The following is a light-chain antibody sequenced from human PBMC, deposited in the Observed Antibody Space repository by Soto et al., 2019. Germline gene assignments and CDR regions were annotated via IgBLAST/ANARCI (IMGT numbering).Light chain of an antibody. V-gene: IGKV2D-29*01. Sequence: EIVLTQTPLSLSVTPGQSASISCKSSQSLLHSDGKTYLYWYLQRPGQPPQLLMYEVSNRFSGVPERFSGSGSGTDFTLEISRVEAEDFWLYYCLHPKILPLRFGDGTKL. J-gene: IGKJ1*01. CDR1: QSLLHSDGKTY. CDR3: LHPKILPLR. CDR2: EVS.